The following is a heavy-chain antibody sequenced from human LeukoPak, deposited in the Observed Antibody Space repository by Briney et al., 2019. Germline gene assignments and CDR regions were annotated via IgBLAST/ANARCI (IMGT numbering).Heavy chain of an antibody. V-gene: IGHV4-34*01. CDR1: GGSFSGYY. Sequence: SETLSLTCAVYGGSFSGYYWSWIRQPPGKGLEWIGEINHSGSTNYNPSLKSRVTISVDTSKNQFSLELSSVTAADTAVYYCARGVRVVEDIVYYYYGMDVWGQGTTVTVSS. CDR2: INHSGST. J-gene: IGHJ6*02. D-gene: IGHD1-26*01. CDR3: ARGVRVVEDIVYYYYGMDV.